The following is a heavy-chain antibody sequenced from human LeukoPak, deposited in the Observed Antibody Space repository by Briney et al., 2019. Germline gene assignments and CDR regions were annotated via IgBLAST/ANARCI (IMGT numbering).Heavy chain of an antibody. CDR3: ARASEMATISDY. J-gene: IGHJ4*02. CDR2: MNPNSGNT. V-gene: IGHV1-8*03. Sequence: ASVKVSCKASGHTFTSYDINWVRQATGQGLEWMGWMNPNSGNTGYAQKFQGRVTITRNTSISTAYMGLSSLRSEDTAVYYCARASEMATISDYWGQGTLVTVSS. D-gene: IGHD5-24*01. CDR1: GHTFTSYD.